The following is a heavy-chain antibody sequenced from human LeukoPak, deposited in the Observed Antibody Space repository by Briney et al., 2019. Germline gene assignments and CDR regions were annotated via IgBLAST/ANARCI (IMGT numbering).Heavy chain of an antibody. Sequence: ASVKVSCKASGYTFTSYYMHWVRQAPGQGLEWMGIINPSGGSTNYAQKFQGRVTITADESTSTAYMELSSLRSEDTAVYYCAREGGPHYDYVWGSYRHWGQGTLVTVSS. V-gene: IGHV1-46*01. CDR1: GYTFTSYY. J-gene: IGHJ4*02. D-gene: IGHD3-16*02. CDR2: INPSGGST. CDR3: AREGGPHYDYVWGSYRH.